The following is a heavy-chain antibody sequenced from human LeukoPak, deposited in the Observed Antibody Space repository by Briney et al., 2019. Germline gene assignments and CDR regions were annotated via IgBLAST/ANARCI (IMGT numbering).Heavy chain of an antibody. V-gene: IGHV4-59*08. Sequence: PSETLSLTCTVSGGSISSYYWSWIRQPPGKGLEWIGYIYYSRSTNYNPSLKSRVTVSVDTSKNQFSLKLSSVTAADTAVYYCAGMYYYDSSGYYVPSRAFDIWGQGTMVNVSS. CDR2: IYYSRST. J-gene: IGHJ3*02. CDR3: AGMYYYDSSGYYVPSRAFDI. D-gene: IGHD3-22*01. CDR1: GGSISSYY.